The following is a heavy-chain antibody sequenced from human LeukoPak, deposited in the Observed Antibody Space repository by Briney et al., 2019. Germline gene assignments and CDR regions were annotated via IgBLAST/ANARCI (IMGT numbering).Heavy chain of an antibody. J-gene: IGHJ5*02. CDR1: GFTFSSYGM. CDR2: IYHSGST. V-gene: IGHV4-4*02. CDR3: ARFPHNP. Sequence: GSLRLSCAASGFTFSSYGMSWVRQPPGKGLEWIGEIYHSGSTNYYPSLKSRVTISVDKSKNQFSLKLSSVTAADTAVYYCARFPHNPWGQGTLVTVSS. D-gene: IGHD5-24*01.